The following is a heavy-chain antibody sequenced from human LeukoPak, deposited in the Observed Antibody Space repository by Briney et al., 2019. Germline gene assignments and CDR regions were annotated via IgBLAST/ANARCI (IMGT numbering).Heavy chain of an antibody. Sequence: SETLSLTCAVYGGSFSGYYWSWIRQPPGKGLEWIGEINHSGSTNYNPSLRSRVTISVDTSKNQFSLKLSSVTAADTAVYYCARGPVGANDYWGQGTLVTVSS. CDR3: ARGPVGANDY. CDR2: INHSGST. D-gene: IGHD1-26*01. CDR1: GGSFSGYY. V-gene: IGHV4-34*01. J-gene: IGHJ4*02.